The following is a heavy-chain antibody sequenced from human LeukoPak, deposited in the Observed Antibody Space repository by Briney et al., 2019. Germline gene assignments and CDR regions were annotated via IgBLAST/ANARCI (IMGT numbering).Heavy chain of an antibody. V-gene: IGHV4-61*01. J-gene: IGHJ5*02. Sequence: SETLSLTCTVSGGSVSSGSYYWSWIRQPPGKGLEWIGYMYYSGSTNYNPSLKSRVTISVDTSKNQFSLKLSSVTAADTAVYYCARGLPYYDILTGYYNNWFDPWGQGTLVTVSS. CDR1: GGSVSSGSYY. D-gene: IGHD3-9*01. CDR2: MYYSGST. CDR3: ARGLPYYDILTGYYNNWFDP.